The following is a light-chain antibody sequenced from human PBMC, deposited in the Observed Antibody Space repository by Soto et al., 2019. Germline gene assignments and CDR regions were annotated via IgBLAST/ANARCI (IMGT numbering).Light chain of an antibody. CDR2: DAS. Sequence: DIQMTQSPSSLSASVGDRVTITCRASQTISRFLNWYQHKPGKAPRFLIYDASTLQSGVPSRFSGSGSGTEFTLTITTLQPEDFATYYCQQSFSTPPTFGQGTKLEIK. CDR1: QTISRF. V-gene: IGKV1-39*01. J-gene: IGKJ2*01. CDR3: QQSFSTPPT.